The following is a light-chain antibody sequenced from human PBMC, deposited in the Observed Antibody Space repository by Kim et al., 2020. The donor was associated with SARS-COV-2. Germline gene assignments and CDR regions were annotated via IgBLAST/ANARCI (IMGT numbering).Light chain of an antibody. V-gene: IGKV1-39*01. CDR2: GAS. Sequence: DIQMTQSPSSLSASFGDRVTITCRESQSISYFLNWYQQRPGKAPKLLIYGASTLHGGVPSRFSGSGSGTDFTLTISSLQPEDFATYYCQQSYTAPRTFGQGTKVDIK. J-gene: IGKJ1*01. CDR1: QSISYF. CDR3: QQSYTAPRT.